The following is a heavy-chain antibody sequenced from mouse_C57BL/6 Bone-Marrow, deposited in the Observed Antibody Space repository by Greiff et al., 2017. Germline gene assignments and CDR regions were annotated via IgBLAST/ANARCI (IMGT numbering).Heavy chain of an antibody. V-gene: IGHV1-81*01. CDR3: AYGNYENAMDY. Sequence: QVHVKQSGAELARPGASVKLSCKASGYTFTSYGISWVKQRTGQGLEWIGEIYPRSGNTYYNEKFKGKATLTADKSSSTAYMELRSLTSEDSAVYICAYGNYENAMDYWGQGTSVTVSS. CDR2: IYPRSGNT. CDR1: GYTFTSYG. D-gene: IGHD2-10*02. J-gene: IGHJ4*01.